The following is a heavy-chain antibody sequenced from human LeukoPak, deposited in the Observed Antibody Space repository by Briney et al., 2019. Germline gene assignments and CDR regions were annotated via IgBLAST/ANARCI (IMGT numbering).Heavy chain of an antibody. CDR3: TSLGATGFYAFDY. Sequence: GGSLRLSCAAAGFSFNNVWMGWVRQAPGKGLELVGHIKSKPDGGTTECAAPVKGRFTISRDDSKNTLYLQMNNLRTEDTAVYYCTSLGATGFYAFDYWGQGTLVTVSS. D-gene: IGHD2/OR15-2a*01. V-gene: IGHV3-15*01. CDR2: IKSKPDGGTT. J-gene: IGHJ4*02. CDR1: GFSFNNVW.